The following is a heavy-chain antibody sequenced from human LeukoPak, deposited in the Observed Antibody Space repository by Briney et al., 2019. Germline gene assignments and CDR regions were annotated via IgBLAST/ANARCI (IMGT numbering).Heavy chain of an antibody. Sequence: GGSLRLSCAASGFTFSSYAMNWVRQAPGKGLEWVSSISSSSSYIYYADSVKGRFTISRDNAKNSLYLQMNSLRAEDTAVYYCARVQDIVVVPAAIKLRSTKALGAFDIWGQGTMVTVSP. D-gene: IGHD2-2*01. V-gene: IGHV3-21*01. J-gene: IGHJ3*02. CDR3: ARVQDIVVVPAAIKLRSTKALGAFDI. CDR1: GFTFSSYA. CDR2: ISSSSSYI.